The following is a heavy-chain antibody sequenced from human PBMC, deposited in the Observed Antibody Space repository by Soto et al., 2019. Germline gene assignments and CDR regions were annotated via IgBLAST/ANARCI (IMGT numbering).Heavy chain of an antibody. CDR3: AKGRKVTMVRGVADV. V-gene: IGHV3-23*01. CDR1: GFTFSSYA. CDR2: ISGGGGST. D-gene: IGHD3-10*01. Sequence: PGGSLRLSCAASGFTFSSYAMSWVRQAPGKGLEWVSAISGGGGSTYYADSVKGRFTISRDNSKNTLYLQMNSLRAEDTVVYYFAKGRKVTMVRGVADVWGQGTTLTVSS. J-gene: IGHJ6*02.